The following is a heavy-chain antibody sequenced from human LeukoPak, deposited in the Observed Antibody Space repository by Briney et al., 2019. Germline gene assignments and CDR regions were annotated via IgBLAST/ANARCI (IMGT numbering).Heavy chain of an antibody. CDR3: DYSYGHSGPLGSSDY. J-gene: IGHJ4*02. Sequence: SVKVSCKASGGTFSSYAISWVRQAPGQGLEWMGRIIPILGIANYAQKFQGRVTITADKSTSTAYMELSSLRSEDTAVYYCDYSYGHSGPLGSSDYWGQGTLVTVSS. V-gene: IGHV1-69*04. D-gene: IGHD5-18*01. CDR2: IIPILGIA. CDR1: GGTFSSYA.